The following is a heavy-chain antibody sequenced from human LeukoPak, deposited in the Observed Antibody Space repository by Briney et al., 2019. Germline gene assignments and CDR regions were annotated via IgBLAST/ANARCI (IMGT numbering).Heavy chain of an antibody. CDR2: INHSGST. D-gene: IGHD3-3*01. V-gene: IGHV4-34*01. CDR1: GGSFSGYY. Sequence: PSETLSLTCAVYGGSFSGYYWSWIRQPSGKGLEWSGEINHSGSTNYNPSLKSRVTISVDTSKNQFSLRLSSVTAADTAVYYCARSPHLRFSFENWFDPWGQGTLVTVSS. J-gene: IGHJ5*02. CDR3: ARSPHLRFSFENWFDP.